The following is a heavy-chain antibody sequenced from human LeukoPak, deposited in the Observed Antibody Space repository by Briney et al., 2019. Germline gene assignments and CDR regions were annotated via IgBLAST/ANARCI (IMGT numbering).Heavy chain of an antibody. CDR3: ARVYGDYPYYFDY. D-gene: IGHD4-17*01. V-gene: IGHV4-31*03. J-gene: IGHJ4*02. CDR2: IHYSGST. CDR1: GGSINTGDYY. Sequence: SETLSLTCTVSGGSINTGDYYSSWIRQHPGKGLEWIGYIHYSGSTYYNPSLRSRVTISGDTSKNQFSLKLSSVTAADTAVYYCARVYGDYPYYFDYWGQGTLVTVSS.